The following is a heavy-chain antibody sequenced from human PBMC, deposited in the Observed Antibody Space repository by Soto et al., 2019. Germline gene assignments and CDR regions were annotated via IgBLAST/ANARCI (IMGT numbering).Heavy chain of an antibody. CDR1: GFPFTSYY. Sequence: EVQLAESGGGLVKPGGSLRLSCAASGFPFTSYYINWVRQAPGKGLEWVSSISSGSSYIYYADSVKGRFTVSRDSATESVYLQMDGLRAEDTAVYYCARALGIARGYFDLWGRGALVSVSS. CDR2: ISSGSSYI. V-gene: IGHV3-21*01. D-gene: IGHD6-13*01. CDR3: ARALGIARGYFDL. J-gene: IGHJ2*01.